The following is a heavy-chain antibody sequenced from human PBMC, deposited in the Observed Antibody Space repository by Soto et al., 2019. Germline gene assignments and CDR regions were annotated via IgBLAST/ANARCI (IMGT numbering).Heavy chain of an antibody. CDR3: AKGEVRGIIPSYFDY. CDR2: VSNDGSNE. J-gene: IGHJ4*02. CDR1: GFTFRWFG. Sequence: GGSLRLSCAGSGFTFRWFGMNWVRQAPGKGLEWVARVSNDGSNEYYVDSVKGRFTISRDNSKNTLYLQMDSLRAEDTAVYYCAKGEVRGIIPSYFDYWGLGTLVTVSS. V-gene: IGHV3-30*18. D-gene: IGHD3-10*01.